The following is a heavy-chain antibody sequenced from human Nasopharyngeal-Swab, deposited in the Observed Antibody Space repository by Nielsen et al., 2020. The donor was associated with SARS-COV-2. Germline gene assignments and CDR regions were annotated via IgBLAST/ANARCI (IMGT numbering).Heavy chain of an antibody. CDR3: ARDRATYYDFWSGYYHYGMDV. J-gene: IGHJ6*02. CDR2: ISHTGSP. D-gene: IGHD3-3*01. CDR1: SGSFSGHY. V-gene: IGHV4-34*01. Sequence: SETLSLTCAVFSGSFSGHYWTWIRQPPGKGLEWIGEISHTGSPNYNPSLRGRVAISVDTSNNQVSLKLTSVTDADTAVYYCARDRATYYDFWSGYYHYGMDVWGQGTTVTVSS.